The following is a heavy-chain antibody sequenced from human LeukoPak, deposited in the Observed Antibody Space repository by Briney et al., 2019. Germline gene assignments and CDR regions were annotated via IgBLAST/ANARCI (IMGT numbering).Heavy chain of an antibody. V-gene: IGHV4-30-2*01. J-gene: IGHJ3*02. Sequence: PSQTLSLTCAVSGGSISSGGYSWSWIRQPPGKGLEWIGYIYHGGSTYYNPSLKSRVTISVDRSKNQFSLKLSSVTAADTAVYYCARGSDFWSGRAFDIWGQGTMVTVSS. D-gene: IGHD3-3*01. CDR2: IYHGGST. CDR3: ARGSDFWSGRAFDI. CDR1: GGSISSGGYS.